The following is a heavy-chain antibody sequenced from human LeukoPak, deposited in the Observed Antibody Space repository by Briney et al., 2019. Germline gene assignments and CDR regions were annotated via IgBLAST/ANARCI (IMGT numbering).Heavy chain of an antibody. V-gene: IGHV3-48*04. CDR3: AELGITMIGGV. CDR2: ISSSSSTI. D-gene: IGHD3-10*02. J-gene: IGHJ6*04. Sequence: GGSLRLSCAASGFTFSSYAMSWVRQAPGKGLEWVSYISSSSSTIYYADSVKGRFTISRDNAKNSLYLQMNSLRAEDTAVYYCAELGITMIGGVWGKGTTVTISS. CDR1: GFTFSSYA.